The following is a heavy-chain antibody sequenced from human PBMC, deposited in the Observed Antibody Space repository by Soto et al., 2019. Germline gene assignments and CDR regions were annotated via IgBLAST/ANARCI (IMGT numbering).Heavy chain of an antibody. D-gene: IGHD3-16*02. CDR1: GYTFTSYG. CDR3: ARVMITFGGVIAYYFDY. CDR2: MSAYNGNT. Sequence: ASVKVSCKASGYTFTSYGISWVRQAPGQGLEWMGWMSAYNGNTNYAQKLQGRVTMTTDTSTSTAYMELRSLRSDDTAVYYCARVMITFGGVIAYYFDYWGQGTLVTVSS. J-gene: IGHJ4*02. V-gene: IGHV1-18*01.